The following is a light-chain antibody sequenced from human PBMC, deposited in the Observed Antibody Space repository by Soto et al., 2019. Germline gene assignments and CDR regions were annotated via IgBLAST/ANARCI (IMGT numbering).Light chain of an antibody. CDR3: RSYSISTAYL. V-gene: IGLV2-14*01. J-gene: IGLJ1*01. CDR2: EVS. CDR1: ISDVGGYDY. Sequence: QRPLTQPACVSGSPGQSIAISCTGTISDVGGYDYVSWYQLHPGKAPKLMVFEVSNRPSGVSYRFSGSKSGNTASLTISGLQAEDEADYFCRSYSISTAYLFGTGTKVTVL.